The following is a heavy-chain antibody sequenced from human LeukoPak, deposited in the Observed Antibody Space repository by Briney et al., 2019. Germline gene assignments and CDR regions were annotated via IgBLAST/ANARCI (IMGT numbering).Heavy chain of an antibody. V-gene: IGHV1-2*02. Sequence: ASVKVSCKASGYTFTGYYLHWVRQAPGQGLEWMGWINPNSGGTNFAQKFQGRVTMTRDTSISTAYMELSRLRSDDTAVYYCARALYYYDSSGYTDYWGQGTLVTVSS. D-gene: IGHD3-22*01. CDR3: ARALYYYDSSGYTDY. J-gene: IGHJ4*02. CDR2: INPNSGGT. CDR1: GYTFTGYY.